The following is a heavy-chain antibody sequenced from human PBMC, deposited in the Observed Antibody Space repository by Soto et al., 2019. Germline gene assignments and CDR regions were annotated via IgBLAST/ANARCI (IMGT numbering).Heavy chain of an antibody. J-gene: IGHJ6*02. CDR2: IYWDDDK. Sequence: QITLKESGPTLVKPTQTLTLTCTFSGFSLSTSGVGVGWIRQPPGKALEWLALIYWDDDKRYSPSLKSRLTINKDTSKNQLVLTMTNMDPVDTATYYCAHDSVGYHGMDVWGQGTTVTVSS. V-gene: IGHV2-5*02. CDR3: AHDSVGYHGMDV. CDR1: GFSLSTSGVG. D-gene: IGHD1-26*01.